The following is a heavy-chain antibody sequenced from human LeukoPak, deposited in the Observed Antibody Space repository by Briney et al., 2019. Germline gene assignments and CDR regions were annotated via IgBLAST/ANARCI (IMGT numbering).Heavy chain of an antibody. CDR1: GFTFSSYT. CDR2: ISSSSSYI. J-gene: IGHJ4*02. CDR3: AKDRAAAAAYYFDY. D-gene: IGHD6-13*01. Sequence: GGSLRLSCAASGFTFSSYTMNWVRQAPGKGLEWVSSISSSSSYIYYADSVKGRFTISRDNSKNTLYLQMNSLRAEDTAVYYCAKDRAAAAAYYFDYWGQGTLVTVSS. V-gene: IGHV3-21*04.